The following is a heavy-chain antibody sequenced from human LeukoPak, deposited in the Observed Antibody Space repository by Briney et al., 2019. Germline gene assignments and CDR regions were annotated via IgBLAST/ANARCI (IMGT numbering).Heavy chain of an antibody. CDR1: GGSISSDNNS. V-gene: IGHV4-30-2*01. CDR2: VYHSGST. Sequence: SETLSLTCDVSGGSISSDNNSWNWTRQPPGKGLEWIGYVYHSGSTYYNPSLKSRVTMSVDRSKSQFSLKLSSVTAADTAVYYCARRLSFFDFWGQGTLVTVSS. CDR3: ARRLSFFDF. J-gene: IGHJ4*02. D-gene: IGHD2-8*01.